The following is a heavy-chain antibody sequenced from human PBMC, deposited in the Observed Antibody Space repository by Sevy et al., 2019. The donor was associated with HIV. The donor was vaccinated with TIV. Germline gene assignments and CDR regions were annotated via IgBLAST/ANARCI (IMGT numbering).Heavy chain of an antibody. CDR1: GGAFSSYA. D-gene: IGHD2-2*01. V-gene: IGHV1-69*13. CDR3: ARARGYCSSTSCQPAYDY. J-gene: IGHJ4*02. CDR2: IIPIFGTA. Sequence: VKVSCKASGGAFSSYAISWVRQAPGQGLEWMGGIIPIFGTANYAQKFQGRVTITADESTSTAYMELSSLRSEDTAVYYCARARGYCSSTSCQPAYDYWGQGTLVTVSS.